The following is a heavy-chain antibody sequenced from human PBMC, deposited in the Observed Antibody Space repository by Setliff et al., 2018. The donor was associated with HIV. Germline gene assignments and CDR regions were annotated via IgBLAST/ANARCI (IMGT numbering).Heavy chain of an antibody. CDR2: IRTKAHGGTT. V-gene: IGHV3-49*04. J-gene: IGHJ2*01. CDR1: GFSFGDFA. Sequence: GESLKISCTASGFSFGDFALNWVRQAPGKGLEWIGFIRTKAHGGTTEYAASVRGRFTIPRDDSESIAYLQMNSLNTEDTAMYYCTRDSGTESGSPWWYFALWGRGTLVTVSS. CDR3: TRDSGTESGSPWWYFAL. D-gene: IGHD1-26*01.